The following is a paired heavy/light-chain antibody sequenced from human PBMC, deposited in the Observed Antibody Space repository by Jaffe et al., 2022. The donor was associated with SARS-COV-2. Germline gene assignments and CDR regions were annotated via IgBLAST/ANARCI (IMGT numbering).Light chain of an antibody. CDR3: YSTDNSGNHRGV. J-gene: IGLJ1*01. CDR1: ALPKKY. CDR2: EDS. V-gene: IGLV3-10*01. Sequence: SYELTQPPSVSVSPGQTARITCSGDALPKKYVYWYQQKSGQAPVLVIYEDSNRPSGIPERFSGSSSGTMATLTISGAQVADDADYYCYSTDNSGNHRGVFGTGTKVTVL.
Heavy chain of an antibody. J-gene: IGHJ4*02. V-gene: IGHV3-33*01. CDR2: IWHDGSNK. D-gene: IGHD1-26*01. CDR1: GFAFNNYG. Sequence: QVQLVESGGGVVQPGRSLRVSCAASGFAFNNYGIHWVRQAPGKGLEWVAVIWHDGSNKYYADSVKGRFTISRDNSKNTLYLQMNSLRAEDTAMYYCAREGIVGATTGLDYWGQGTLVTVSS. CDR3: AREGIVGATTGLDY.